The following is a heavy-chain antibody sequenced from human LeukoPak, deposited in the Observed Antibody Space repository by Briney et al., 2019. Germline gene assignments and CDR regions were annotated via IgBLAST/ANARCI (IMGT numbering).Heavy chain of an antibody. D-gene: IGHD3-22*01. CDR1: GYTFTDYY. J-gene: IGHJ3*02. CDR2: SNPNSGGT. V-gene: IGHV1-2*02. Sequence: ASVKVSCKTSGYTFTDYYIHWVRQAPGQGLEWMGGSNPNSGGTNYAQKFQGRVTMTRDTSINTAYMELSSLRSDDTAVYYCARQGGAMIAVVKVALDIWGQGTMVTVSS. CDR3: ARQGGAMIAVVKVALDI.